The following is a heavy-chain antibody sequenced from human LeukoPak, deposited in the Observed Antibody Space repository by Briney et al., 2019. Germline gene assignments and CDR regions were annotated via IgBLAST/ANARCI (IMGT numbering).Heavy chain of an antibody. J-gene: IGHJ6*02. CDR2: IYYSGNI. Sequence: SETLSLTCTVSGGSISSSYYYWGWIRQPPGKGLEWIGSIYYSGNIYYNPSLKSRVSISVDTSKNQFSLKLTSVTAADTAVYYCASCEALIMPPPYGFDVWGQGTEVTVSS. V-gene: IGHV4-39*07. CDR1: GGSISSSYYY. D-gene: IGHD2-2*01. CDR3: ASCEALIMPPPYGFDV.